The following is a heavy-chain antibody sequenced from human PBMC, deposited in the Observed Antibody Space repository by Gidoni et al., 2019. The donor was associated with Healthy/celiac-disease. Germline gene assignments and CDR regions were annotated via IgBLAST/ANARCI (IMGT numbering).Heavy chain of an antibody. D-gene: IGHD6-13*01. CDR3: ARDHSSSWYEGHNWFDP. CDR1: GGSIRSYY. CDR2: IYTSGST. Sequence: QGQRQESGPGLGKPSETLSHTCTGSGGSIRSYYWSWIRQPAGKGLAWIGRIYTSGSTNYTPSLTSRVTMSVDTSNTQFSLKLSSVTAADPAVYYCARDHSSSWYEGHNWFDPWGQGTLVTVSS. V-gene: IGHV4-4*07. J-gene: IGHJ5*02.